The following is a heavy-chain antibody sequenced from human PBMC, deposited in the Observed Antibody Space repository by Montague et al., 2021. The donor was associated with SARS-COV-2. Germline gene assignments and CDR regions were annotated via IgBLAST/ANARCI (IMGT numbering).Heavy chain of an antibody. CDR3: ARVGSSSWYFDY. D-gene: IGHD6-13*01. V-gene: IGHV3-7*01. J-gene: IGHJ4*02. CDR2: IKQDGSEK. CDR1: GFTFSSYW. Sequence: SLRLSCAASGFTFSSYWMSWVRQAPGKGLEWVANIKQDGSEKYYVDSVKGRFTISRDNAKNSLYLQMNSLGAEDTAVYYCARVGSSSWYFDYWGQGTLVTVSS.